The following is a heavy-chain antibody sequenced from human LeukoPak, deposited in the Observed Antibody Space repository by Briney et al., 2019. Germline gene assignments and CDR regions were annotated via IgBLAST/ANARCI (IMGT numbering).Heavy chain of an antibody. Sequence: GGSLRLSCAASGFTFSSYGMHWVRQAPGKGLEWVAVISYDGSNKYYADSVKGRFTISRDNSKNTLYLQMNSLRAEDTAVYYCARGHYGGFDYWGQGTLVTVSS. CDR2: ISYDGSNK. D-gene: IGHD4-17*01. J-gene: IGHJ4*02. CDR1: GFTFSSYG. CDR3: ARGHYGGFDY. V-gene: IGHV3-30*03.